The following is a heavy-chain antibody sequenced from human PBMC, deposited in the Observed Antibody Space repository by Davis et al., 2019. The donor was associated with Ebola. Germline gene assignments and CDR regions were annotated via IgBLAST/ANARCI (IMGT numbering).Heavy chain of an antibody. Sequence: PSETLSLTCTVSGGSISSDGYYWSWIRQHPGKGLEWIGYIYYSGSTYYNPSLKSRVTISVDTSKNQFSLKLSSVTAADTAVYYCAREIRTAFDIWGQGTMVTVSS. CDR2: IYYSGST. V-gene: IGHV4-31*03. D-gene: IGHD3-10*01. J-gene: IGHJ3*02. CDR1: GGSISSDGYY. CDR3: AREIRTAFDI.